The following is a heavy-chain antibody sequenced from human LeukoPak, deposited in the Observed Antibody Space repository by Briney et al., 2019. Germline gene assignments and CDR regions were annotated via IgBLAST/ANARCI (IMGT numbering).Heavy chain of an antibody. V-gene: IGHV4-34*01. D-gene: IGHD2-8*02. CDR2: INHSGST. J-gene: IGHJ3*02. Sequence: PETLSLSCADPVASFRGYYWSSIRQPPRKGLEWIGEINHSGSTNYNPSLKSRVTISVDTSKNQFSLKLSPVTAADTAVYFCAREVCTGGHCSDAFDIWGQGTMVTVSS. CDR3: AREVCTGGHCSDAFDI. CDR1: VASFRGYY.